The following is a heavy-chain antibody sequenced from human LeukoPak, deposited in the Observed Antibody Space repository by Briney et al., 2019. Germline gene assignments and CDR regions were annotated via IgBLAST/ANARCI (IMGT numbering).Heavy chain of an antibody. CDR3: AKQNVNSKRLMVGAINLAFDY. Sequence: SETLSLTCAVYGGSFSTYWWSWIRQPSGKGLEWIGEINHSGITNYNPSLKSRVTISVDTSKNQFSLKLNSVTAADTAVYHCAKQNVNSKRLMVGAINLAFDYWGQGTLVTVSS. V-gene: IGHV4-34*01. CDR2: INHSGIT. J-gene: IGHJ4*02. CDR1: GGSFSTYW. D-gene: IGHD1-26*01.